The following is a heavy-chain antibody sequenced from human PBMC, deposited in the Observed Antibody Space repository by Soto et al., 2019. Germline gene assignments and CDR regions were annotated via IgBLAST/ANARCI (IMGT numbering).Heavy chain of an antibody. CDR1: GGSISTSDW. D-gene: IGHD3-10*01. CDR2: ISHSGST. V-gene: IGHV4-4*02. CDR3: ARGRDYGSAPAFDP. J-gene: IGHJ5*02. Sequence: QVQLQESGPGLVKPSGTLSLTCAVSGGSISTSDWWNWVRQPPGKGLEWIGEISHSGSTHYNPSLKGRVTISLDKSKNQVSLRLTSVTAADTAVYYCARGRDYGSAPAFDPWGQGTLVTVSS.